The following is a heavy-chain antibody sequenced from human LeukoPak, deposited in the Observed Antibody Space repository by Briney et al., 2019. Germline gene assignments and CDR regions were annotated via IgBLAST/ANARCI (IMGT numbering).Heavy chain of an antibody. CDR2: ISAYNGNT. J-gene: IGHJ6*02. Sequence: ASVTVSCKASGYTFTSYGISWVRQAPGQGLEWMGWISAYNGNTNYAQKLQGRVTMTTDTSTSTAYMELRSLRSDDTAVYYCARDDYVWGSYRQYYYGMDVWGQGTTVTVSS. CDR1: GYTFTSYG. CDR3: ARDDYVWGSYRQYYYGMDV. V-gene: IGHV1-18*01. D-gene: IGHD3-16*02.